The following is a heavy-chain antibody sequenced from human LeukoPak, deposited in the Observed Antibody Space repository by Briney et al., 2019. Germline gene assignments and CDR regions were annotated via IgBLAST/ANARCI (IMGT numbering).Heavy chain of an antibody. CDR3: AKDRGSGSYFFDY. D-gene: IGHD3-10*01. J-gene: IGHJ4*02. Sequence: PGRSLRLSCAASGFTFDDYAMHWVRQAPGKGLEWVSGISWNSGSIGYADSVKGRFTISRDNAKSSLYLQMNSLRAEDTALYYCAKDRGSGSYFFDYWGQGTLVTVSS. CDR1: GFTFDDYA. V-gene: IGHV3-9*01. CDR2: ISWNSGSI.